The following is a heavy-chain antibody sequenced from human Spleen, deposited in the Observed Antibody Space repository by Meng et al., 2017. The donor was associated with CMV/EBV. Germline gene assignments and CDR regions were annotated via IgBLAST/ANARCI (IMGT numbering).Heavy chain of an antibody. CDR2: ISSSSSYI. V-gene: IGHV3-21*01. Sequence: GGSLRLSCAASGFTLSSYSMNWVRQAPGKGLEWVSSISSSSSYIYYADSVKGRFTISRDNAKNSLYLQMNSLRAEDTAVYYCASAPYSSSWFFYNWGQGTLVTVSS. CDR1: GFTLSSYS. CDR3: ASAPYSSSWFFYN. J-gene: IGHJ4*02. D-gene: IGHD6-13*01.